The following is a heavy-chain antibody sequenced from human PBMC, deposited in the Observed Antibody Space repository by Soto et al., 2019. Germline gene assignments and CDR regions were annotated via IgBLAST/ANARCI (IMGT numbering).Heavy chain of an antibody. D-gene: IGHD3-10*01. V-gene: IGHV3-13*01. CDR2: IGTAGDT. CDR1: GFTFSSYD. Sequence: EVQLVESGGGLVQPGGSLRLSCAASGFTFSSYDMHWVRQATGKGLEWVSAIGTAGDTYYPGSGKGRFTLSRENAKNSLYLQMNSLRAEDTAVYYCSRAYFGASDYWGQGTLVTVSS. CDR3: SRAYFGASDY. J-gene: IGHJ4*02.